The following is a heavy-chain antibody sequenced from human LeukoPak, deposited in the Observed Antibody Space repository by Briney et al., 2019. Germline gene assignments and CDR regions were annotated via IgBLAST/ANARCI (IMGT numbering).Heavy chain of an antibody. J-gene: IGHJ3*02. CDR1: GFTFSSYS. Sequence: GGSLRLSCAASGFTFSSYSMNWVRQAPGKGLEWVSSISSSSIYIYYADSVKGRFTISRDNAKNSLYLPMNSLRAEDTAVYYCARVLYCGGDCYSDDAFEIWGQGTMVTVSS. CDR3: ARVLYCGGDCYSDDAFEI. CDR2: ISSSSIYI. V-gene: IGHV3-21*01. D-gene: IGHD2-21*02.